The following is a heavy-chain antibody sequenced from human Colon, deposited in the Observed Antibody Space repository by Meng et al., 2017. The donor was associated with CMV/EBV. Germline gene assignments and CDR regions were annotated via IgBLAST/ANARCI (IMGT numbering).Heavy chain of an antibody. D-gene: IGHD3-16*01. J-gene: IGHJ6*02. V-gene: IGHV3-30*02. Sequence: GGSLRLSCVASGFTFSSYGMHWARQTPGKGLEWVAFIRYDGSTIYYGDSVKGRLTISRDNSKNTLFLDMNSLRVEDTAVYYCARSLDPVTPRDFYYGMDIWGQGTTVTVSS. CDR2: IRYDGSTI. CDR1: GFTFSSYG. CDR3: ARSLDPVTPRDFYYGMDI.